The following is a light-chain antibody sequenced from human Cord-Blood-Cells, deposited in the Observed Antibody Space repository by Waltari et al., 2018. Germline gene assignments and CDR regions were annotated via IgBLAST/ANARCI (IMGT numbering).Light chain of an antibody. CDR1: QDISNY. CDR2: DAS. CDR3: QQYDNLPPKLT. V-gene: IGKV1-33*01. Sequence: DIQMTQSQSSLSASVGDRFTITCQASQDISNYLNWYQQKPGKAPKLLIYDASNLETGVPSRFSGSGSGTDFTFTISSLQPEDIATYYCQQYDNLPPKLTFGGGTKVEIK. J-gene: IGKJ4*01.